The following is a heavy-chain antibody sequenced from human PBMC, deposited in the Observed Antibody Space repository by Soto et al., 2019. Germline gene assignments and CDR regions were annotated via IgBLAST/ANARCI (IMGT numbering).Heavy chain of an antibody. V-gene: IGHV4-30-4*01. Sequence: TSETLSLTCTVSGGSISSGDYYWSWIRQPPGKGLEWIGHIYYSGSTYYNPSLESRVSISVDTSKNQFSLKLNSVTAADTAVYYCARADSSSWFYTWFDPWGQGTQVTVSS. D-gene: IGHD6-13*01. J-gene: IGHJ5*02. CDR2: IYYSGST. CDR1: GGSISSGDYY. CDR3: ARADSSSWFYTWFDP.